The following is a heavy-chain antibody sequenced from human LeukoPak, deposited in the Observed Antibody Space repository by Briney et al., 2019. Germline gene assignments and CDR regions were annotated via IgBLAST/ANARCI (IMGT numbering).Heavy chain of an antibody. CDR1: GFTFSDYY. J-gene: IGHJ5*02. V-gene: IGHV3-11*04. Sequence: GGSLRLSCAASGFTFSDYYMSWIRQAPGKGLEWVSYISSSGSTIYYADSVKGRFTISRDNSKNSLYLQMTSLRAEATAVYSCARDKSYSTLPGTSRNWFDPWGQGTLVTVSS. CDR3: ARDKSYSTLPGTSRNWFDP. CDR2: ISSSGSTI. D-gene: IGHD1-14*01.